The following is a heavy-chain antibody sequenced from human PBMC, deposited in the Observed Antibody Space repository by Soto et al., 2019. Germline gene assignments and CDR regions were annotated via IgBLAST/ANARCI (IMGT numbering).Heavy chain of an antibody. V-gene: IGHV1-2*02. CDR2: INPDSGGT. J-gene: IGHJ4*02. D-gene: IGHD6-13*01. CDR1: GYTFTGYY. Sequence: ASGKVSCKASGYTFTGYYIHGVRQAPGQGLEWMGWINPDSGGTNYAQKFQGRVTMTRDTSISTAYMELSRLRSDDTAVYYCARGQYSSSWHSTYYFDYWGQGALVTVSS. CDR3: ARGQYSSSWHSTYYFDY.